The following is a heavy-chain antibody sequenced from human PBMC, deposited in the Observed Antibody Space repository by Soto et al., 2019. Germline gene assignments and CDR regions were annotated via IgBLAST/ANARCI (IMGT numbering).Heavy chain of an antibody. D-gene: IGHD2-21*01. V-gene: IGHV4-4*07. CDR2: IYPSGTT. CDR1: GGSISNFY. J-gene: IGHJ6*02. Sequence: NPSETLSLTCTVFGGSISNFYWSWVRQPAGKGLEWIGRIYPSGTTNYNPSLKSRVTMSVDTSENQLSLKLTSVTAADTAVYYCARGPYCGTDYYYYGMDVWGQGTTVTVSS. CDR3: ARGPYCGTDYYYYGMDV.